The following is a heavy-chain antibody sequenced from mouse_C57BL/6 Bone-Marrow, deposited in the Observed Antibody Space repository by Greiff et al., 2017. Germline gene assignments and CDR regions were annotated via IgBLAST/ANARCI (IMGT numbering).Heavy chain of an antibody. V-gene: IGHV1-19*01. CDR2: INPYNGGT. CDR1: GYTFTDYY. Sequence: VQLQQSGPVLVKPGASVKMSCKASGYTFTDYYMNWVKQSHGKSLEWIGVINPYNGGTSYNPKFKGKATLTVDKSSITAFIELNSLTYYDSAVNYCARGGVYWGQGTSVTVSS. CDR3: ARGGVY. J-gene: IGHJ4*01.